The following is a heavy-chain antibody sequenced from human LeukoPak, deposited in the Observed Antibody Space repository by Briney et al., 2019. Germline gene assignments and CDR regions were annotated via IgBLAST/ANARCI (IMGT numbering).Heavy chain of an antibody. D-gene: IGHD2-8*01. CDR3: AQEWRGFDP. Sequence: SVKVSCKASGYTFNNYYMYWVRQAPGQGLEWMGGIIPIFGTANYAQKFQGRVTITADESTSTAYMELSSLRSEDTAVYYCAQEWRGFDPWGQGTLVTVSS. J-gene: IGHJ5*02. CDR2: IIPIFGTA. V-gene: IGHV1-69*13. CDR1: GYTFNNYY.